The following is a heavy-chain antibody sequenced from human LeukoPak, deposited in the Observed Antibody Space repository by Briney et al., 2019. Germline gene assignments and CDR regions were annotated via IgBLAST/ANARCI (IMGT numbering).Heavy chain of an antibody. CDR2: IKEDTSQK. D-gene: IGHD5-18*01. V-gene: IGHV3-7*03. CDR3: AKDGDGYSYGPYYFDY. Sequence: GGSLRLSCAASGFTFSSYWMTWVRQAPGKGLEWVANIKEDTSQKYYVDSVKGRFSISRDNARNSLYLQMNSLRAEDTAVYYCAKDGDGYSYGPYYFDYWGQGTLVTVSS. J-gene: IGHJ4*02. CDR1: GFTFSSYW.